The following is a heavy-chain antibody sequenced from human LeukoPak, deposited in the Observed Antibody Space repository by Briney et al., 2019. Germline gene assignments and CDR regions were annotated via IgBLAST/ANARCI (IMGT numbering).Heavy chain of an antibody. CDR3: ARGPSSGQYVSPLDY. V-gene: IGHV4-59*01. CDR2: LYYSGTA. CDR1: GDSISSFS. J-gene: IGHJ4*02. D-gene: IGHD6-25*01. Sequence: SETLSLTCTVSGDSISSFSWTWIRQSPGKRLEWIGYLYYSGTANYNPSLRSRVTISSDTSKNQFSLKLSSLTAADTAMYYCARGPSSGQYVSPLDYWGQGTLVTVSS.